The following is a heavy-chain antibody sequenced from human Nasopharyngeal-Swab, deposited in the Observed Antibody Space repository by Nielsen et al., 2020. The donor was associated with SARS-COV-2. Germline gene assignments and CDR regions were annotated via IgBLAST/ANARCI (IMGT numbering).Heavy chain of an antibody. CDR3: AGRHYDFWSGYYRGVYYFDY. CDR1: GGSISSSSYY. Sequence: SETLSLTCTVSGGSISSSSYYWGWIRQPPGKGLEWIGSIYYSGSTYYNPSLKSRVTISVDTSKNQFSLKLRSVTAADTAVYYCAGRHYDFWSGYYRGVYYFDYWGQGTLVTVSS. D-gene: IGHD3-3*01. CDR2: IYYSGST. J-gene: IGHJ4*02. V-gene: IGHV4-39*01.